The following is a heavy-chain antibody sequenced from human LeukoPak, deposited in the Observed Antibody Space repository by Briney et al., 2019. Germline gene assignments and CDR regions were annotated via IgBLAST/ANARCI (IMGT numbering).Heavy chain of an antibody. CDR1: GFTVSSNY. J-gene: IGHJ3*02. V-gene: IGHV3-53*04. CDR3: ARTTVTMSGAFDI. Sequence: GGSLRLSCAASGFTVSSNYMSWVRQAPGKGLEWVSAIYSGGSTYYADSVKGRFTISRHNSKNTLYLQMNSLRAEDTAVYYCARTTVTMSGAFDIWGQGTMVTVSS. CDR2: IYSGGST. D-gene: IGHD4-17*01.